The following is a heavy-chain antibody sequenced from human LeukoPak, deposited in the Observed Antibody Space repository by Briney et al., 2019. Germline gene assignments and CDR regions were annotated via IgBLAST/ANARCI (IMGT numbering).Heavy chain of an antibody. Sequence: GGSLRLSCAASGFTFSSYGMNWVRQAPGRGLEYVSAINSNGGSTYYANSVKGRFTISRDNSKNTLYLQMGSLRAEDMAVYYCAREMSTVTSPFDCWGQGTLVTVSS. J-gene: IGHJ4*02. CDR3: AREMSTVTSPFDC. D-gene: IGHD4-11*01. V-gene: IGHV3-64*01. CDR1: GFTFSSYG. CDR2: INSNGGST.